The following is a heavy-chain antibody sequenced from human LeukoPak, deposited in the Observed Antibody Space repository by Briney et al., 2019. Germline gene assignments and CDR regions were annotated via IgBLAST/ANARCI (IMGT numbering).Heavy chain of an antibody. CDR3: AILSWDGRGTFS. CDR2: IRGGAENT. CDR1: GFTFSTYS. D-gene: IGHD2/OR15-2a*01. V-gene: IGHV3-23*01. Sequence: GGSLRLSCAASGFTFSTYSMSWVRQAPGKGLEWVSAIRGGAENTYYADSVRGRFTISRDNYKDTPTLQMNSLRAEDTAIYYCAILSWDGRGTFSWGQGTLVTVSS. J-gene: IGHJ5*02.